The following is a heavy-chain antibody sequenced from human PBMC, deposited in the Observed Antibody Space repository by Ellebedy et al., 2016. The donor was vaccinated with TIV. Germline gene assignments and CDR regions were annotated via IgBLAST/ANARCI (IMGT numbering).Heavy chain of an antibody. CDR3: TRPGEESSGWYLA. V-gene: IGHV3-73*01. D-gene: IGHD6-19*01. CDR1: GFTFSGSA. CDR2: IRNNANSYAT. J-gene: IGHJ4*02. Sequence: GESLKISCAASGFTFSGSAMHWVRKASGKGLEWVGRIRNNANSYATLYSASVKGRFTISRDDSKNTAYLQMNSLKTEDTAVYYCTRPGEESSGWYLAWGQGTLVTVSS.